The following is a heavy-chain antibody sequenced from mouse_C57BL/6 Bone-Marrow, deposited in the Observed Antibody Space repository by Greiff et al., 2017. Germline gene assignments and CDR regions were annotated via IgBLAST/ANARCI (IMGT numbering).Heavy chain of an antibody. V-gene: IGHV1-81*01. CDR1: GYTFTSYG. Sequence: VQLQQSGAELARPGASVKLSCKASGYTFTSYGISWVKQRTGQGLEWIGEIYPRSGNTYYNEKFKGKATLTADKSSSTAYMELRSLTSEDSAVYFCAREGYYYGSSPYYYAMDYWGQGTSVTVSS. D-gene: IGHD1-1*01. J-gene: IGHJ4*01. CDR3: AREGYYYGSSPYYYAMDY. CDR2: IYPRSGNT.